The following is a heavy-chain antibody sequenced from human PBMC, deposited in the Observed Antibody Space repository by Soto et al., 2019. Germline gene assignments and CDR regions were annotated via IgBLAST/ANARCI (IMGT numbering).Heavy chain of an antibody. J-gene: IGHJ6*02. D-gene: IGHD6-19*01. CDR2: ISAYNGNT. CDR1: GYTFTSYT. Sequence: QVQLVQSGAEVKKPGASVKVSCKASGYTFTSYTISWVRQAPGQGLEWMGSISAYNGNTDYAQKFQGRVTLTTDTSTGTAYMELRSLRSDDTAVYYCARLAGGTSGWYYYYGMDVWGQGATVTVSS. V-gene: IGHV1-18*04. CDR3: ARLAGGTSGWYYYYGMDV.